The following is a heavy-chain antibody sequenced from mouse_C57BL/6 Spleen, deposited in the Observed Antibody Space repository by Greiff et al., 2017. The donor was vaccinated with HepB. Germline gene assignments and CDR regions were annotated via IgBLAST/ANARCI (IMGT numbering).Heavy chain of an antibody. CDR2: IYPGNSDT. Sequence: EVQLQQSGTVLARPGASVKMSCKTSGYTFTSYWMHWVKQRPGQGLEWIGAIYPGNSDTSYNQKFKGKAKLTAVTSASTAYMELSSLTNEGSAVYYCTRGDDYLFAYWGQGTLVTVSA. CDR3: TRGDDYLFAY. V-gene: IGHV1-5*01. CDR1: GYTFTSYW. J-gene: IGHJ3*01. D-gene: IGHD2-4*01.